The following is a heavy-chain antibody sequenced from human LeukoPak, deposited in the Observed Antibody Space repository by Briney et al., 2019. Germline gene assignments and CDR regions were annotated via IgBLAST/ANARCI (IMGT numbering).Heavy chain of an antibody. CDR1: GFTFTSSA. J-gene: IGHJ4*02. V-gene: IGHV1-58*01. CDR2: IVVGSGNT. Sequence: SVKVSCKASGFTFTSSAVQWVRQARGQRLEWIGWIVVGSGNTNYAQKFQERVTITRDMSTSTAYMELSSLRSEDTAVYYCAAGDFWSGYYPLDYWGQGTLVTVSS. D-gene: IGHD3-3*01. CDR3: AAGDFWSGYYPLDY.